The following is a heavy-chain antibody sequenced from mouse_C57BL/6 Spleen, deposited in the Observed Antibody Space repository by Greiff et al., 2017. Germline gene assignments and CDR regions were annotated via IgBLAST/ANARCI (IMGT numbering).Heavy chain of an antibody. V-gene: IGHV1-15*01. CDR3: TSDPFAY. CDR2: IDPETGGT. Sequence: QVQLQQSGAELVRPGASVTLSCKASGYTFTDYEMHWVKQTPVHGLEWIGAIDPETGGTAYNQKFKGKAILTADKSSSTAYMELRSLTSEDSAVXYCTSDPFAYWGQGTLVTVSA. J-gene: IGHJ3*01. CDR1: GYTFTDYE.